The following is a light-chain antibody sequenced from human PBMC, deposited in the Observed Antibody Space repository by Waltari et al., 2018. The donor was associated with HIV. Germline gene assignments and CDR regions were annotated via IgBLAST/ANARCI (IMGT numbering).Light chain of an antibody. Sequence: YVLTQPPSVSVAPGKTARITCGGNDVGSKSVHWYQQKPGQAPTLLIFDDSDRPSGIPERFSGSNSENTATLTISRVEAGDEADYYCQVWDTSSDHWVFGGGTKLTVL. J-gene: IGLJ3*02. CDR2: DDS. CDR3: QVWDTSSDHWV. CDR1: DVGSKS. V-gene: IGLV3-21*04.